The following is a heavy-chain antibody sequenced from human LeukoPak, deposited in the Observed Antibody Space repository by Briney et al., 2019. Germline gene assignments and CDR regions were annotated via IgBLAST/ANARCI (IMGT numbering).Heavy chain of an antibody. J-gene: IGHJ4*02. CDR3: ARGAMVRGVRGDY. D-gene: IGHD3-10*01. CDR1: GGSFSGYY. V-gene: IGHV4-34*01. CDR2: INHSGST. Sequence: SETLSLTCAVYGGSFSGYYWSWIRQPPGKGLEWIGEINHSGSTNYNPSLKSRVTISVDTSKNQFSLKLSSVTAADTAVYYCARGAMVRGVRGDYWGQGTLDTVSS.